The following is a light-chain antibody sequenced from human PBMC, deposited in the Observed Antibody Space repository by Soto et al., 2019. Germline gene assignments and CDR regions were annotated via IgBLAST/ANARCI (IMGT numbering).Light chain of an antibody. CDR2: GTS. Sequence: EIVLTQSPGTLSLSPGERATLSCRASQSVSSKYLAWYQQKPGQAPRLLIYGTSSRATGISDRFSGSGSGTDFTLTISRLEPEDFAVYYCQQYGSSPLISFGQGTRLEIK. CDR1: QSVSSKY. J-gene: IGKJ5*01. CDR3: QQYGSSPLIS. V-gene: IGKV3-20*01.